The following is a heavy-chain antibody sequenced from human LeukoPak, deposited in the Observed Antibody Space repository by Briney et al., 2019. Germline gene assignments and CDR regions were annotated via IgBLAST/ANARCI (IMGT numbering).Heavy chain of an antibody. CDR2: IYYSGST. J-gene: IGHJ4*02. CDR3: ARDLYYYDSSGYYDY. V-gene: IGHV4-59*01. D-gene: IGHD3-22*01. CDR1: GGTISSYY. Sequence: SETLSLTCTASGGTISSYYRSWIRQPPGKGLEWIWYIYYSGSTNYNPSLKSRVTISVDTSKNQFSLKLSSVTAADTAVYYCARDLYYYDSSGYYDYWGQGTLVTVSS.